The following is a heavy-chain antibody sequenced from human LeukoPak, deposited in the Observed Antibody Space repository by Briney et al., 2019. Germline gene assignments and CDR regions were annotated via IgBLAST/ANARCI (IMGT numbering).Heavy chain of an antibody. J-gene: IGHJ4*02. V-gene: IGHV4-61*01. CDR2: IYYSGST. Sequence: PSETLSLTCTVSGGSVSSGSYYWSWIRQPPGKGLEWIGYIYYSGSTNYNPSLKSRVTISVDTSKNQFSLKLSSVTAADTAVYYCARGRPRYSSGWYHYFDYWGQGTLVTVSS. CDR1: GGSVSSGSYY. CDR3: ARGRPRYSSGWYHYFDY. D-gene: IGHD6-19*01.